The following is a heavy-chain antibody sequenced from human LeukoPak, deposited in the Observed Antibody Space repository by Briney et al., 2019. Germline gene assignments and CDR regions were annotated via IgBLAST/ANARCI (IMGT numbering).Heavy chain of an antibody. CDR3: AELGITMIGGV. CDR2: IKEDGSDK. CDR1: GFTFSNYW. D-gene: IGHD3-10*02. J-gene: IGHJ6*04. Sequence: PGGSLRLSCAASGFTFSNYWMSWVRQAPGKGLEWVANIKEDGSDKYYVDSVKGRFIISRDNVKNSLYLQMNSLRAEDTAVYYCAELGITMIGGVWGKGTTVTISS. V-gene: IGHV3-7*01.